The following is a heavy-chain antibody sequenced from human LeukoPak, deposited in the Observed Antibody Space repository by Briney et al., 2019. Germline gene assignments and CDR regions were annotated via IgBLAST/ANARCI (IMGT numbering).Heavy chain of an antibody. CDR1: GFTFSSDS. D-gene: IGHD5-24*01. CDR2: ISSSSSYI. V-gene: IGHV3-21*01. CDR3: ARLGMAAFDY. J-gene: IGHJ4*02. Sequence: GGSLRLSCAASGFTFSSDSMNWVRQAPGKGLEWVSSISSSSSYIHYADSVKGRFTISRDNAKNSLYLQMNSLRAEDTAVYYCARLGMAAFDYWGQGTLVTVSS.